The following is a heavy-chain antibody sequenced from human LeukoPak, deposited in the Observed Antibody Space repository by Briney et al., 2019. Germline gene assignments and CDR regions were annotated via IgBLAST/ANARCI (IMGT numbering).Heavy chain of an antibody. CDR2: INPNSGGT. J-gene: IGHJ5*02. Sequence: ASVKVSCKASGYTFTGYYTHWVRQAPGQGLEWMGWINPNSGGTNYAQKFQGRVTMTRDTSISTAYMELSRLRSDDTAVYYCARDYYGSGSYYWFDPWGQGTLVTVSS. CDR3: ARDYYGSGSYYWFDP. D-gene: IGHD3-10*01. V-gene: IGHV1-2*02. CDR1: GYTFTGYY.